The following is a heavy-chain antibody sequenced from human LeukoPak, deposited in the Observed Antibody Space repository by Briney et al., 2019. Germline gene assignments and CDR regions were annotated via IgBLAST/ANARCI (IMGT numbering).Heavy chain of an antibody. CDR1: GFTFSSNS. V-gene: IGHV3-21*01. D-gene: IGHD4-11*01. CDR2: ISSSSSYI. CDR3: ASYRFTVAPFDI. Sequence: GGSLRLSCAASGFTFSSNSMNWVRQAPGKGLEWVSSISSSSSYIYYADSVKGRFTISRDNAKNSLYLQMNSLRAEDTAVYYCASYRFTVAPFDIWGQGTMVTVSS. J-gene: IGHJ3*02.